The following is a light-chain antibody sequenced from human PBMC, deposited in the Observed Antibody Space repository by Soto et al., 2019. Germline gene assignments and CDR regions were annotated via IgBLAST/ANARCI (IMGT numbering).Light chain of an antibody. V-gene: IGKV1-5*01. CDR3: QPYSGYWWT. J-gene: IGKJ1*01. Sequence: DIQMTQSPSTLSSSVGDRVTITCRASHSVSSWLAWYQQKPGKAPKLLIYDASSLESGVPSRFSGSGSGTEFTLTISSLQPDDFAAYYCQPYSGYWWTFGQGTKVEIK. CDR2: DAS. CDR1: HSVSSW.